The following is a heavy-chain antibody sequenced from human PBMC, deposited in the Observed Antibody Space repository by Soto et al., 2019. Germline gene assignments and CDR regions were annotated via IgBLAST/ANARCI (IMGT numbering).Heavy chain of an antibody. CDR3: ARDRTIFGVPYYYMDV. D-gene: IGHD3-3*01. CDR2: INPSGGST. Sequence: ASVKVSCKASGYTFTSYYMHWVRQAPGQGLEWMGIINPSGGSTSYAQKFQGRVTMTRDTSTSTVYMELSSLRSEDTAVYYCARDRTIFGVPYYYMDVWGKGTTVTVSS. V-gene: IGHV1-46*03. CDR1: GYTFTSYY. J-gene: IGHJ6*03.